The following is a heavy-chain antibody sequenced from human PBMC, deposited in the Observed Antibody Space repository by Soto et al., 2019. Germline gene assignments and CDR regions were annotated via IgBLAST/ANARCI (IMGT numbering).Heavy chain of an antibody. Sequence: EVLLVESGGALVQPGGSLRLSCEASGFDFRIYEMNWVRQAPGKGLEWLTYIGSTGSTIYYADSVKGRFTISRDDGKNSVYLQMNTLRAEDTAVYYCARRGYSGYDWGWYFDFWGQGTPVTVS. CDR1: GFDFRIYE. CDR2: IGSTGSTI. J-gene: IGHJ4*02. CDR3: ARRGYSGYDWGWYFDF. V-gene: IGHV3-48*03. D-gene: IGHD5-12*01.